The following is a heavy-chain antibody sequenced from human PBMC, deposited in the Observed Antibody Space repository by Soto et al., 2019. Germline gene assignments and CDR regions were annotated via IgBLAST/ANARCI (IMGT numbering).Heavy chain of an antibody. CDR3: ARSTGTNLDFDY. CDR1: GFTFSSYS. V-gene: IGHV3-21*01. J-gene: IGHJ4*02. D-gene: IGHD1-7*01. CDR2: ISSSSSYI. Sequence: EVQLVEYGGGLVKPGGSLRLSCAASGFTFSSYSMNWVRQAPGKGLEWVSSISSSSSYIYYADSVKGRFTISRDNAKNSLYLQMNSLRAEDTAVYYCARSTGTNLDFDYWGQGTLVTVSS.